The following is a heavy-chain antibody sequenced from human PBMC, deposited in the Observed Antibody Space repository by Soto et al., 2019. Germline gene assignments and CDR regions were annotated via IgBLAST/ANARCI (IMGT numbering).Heavy chain of an antibody. D-gene: IGHD1-1*01. V-gene: IGHV4-4*07. CDR3: VRDGTKTLRDWFDP. Sequence: SEALSLTCTVSGASISGFYWSWIRKSAGKGLEWIGRIYATGTTDYNPSLKSRVMMSVDTSKKQFSLKLRSVTAAGTAVYYCVRDGTKTLRDWFDPWGQGISVTVSS. CDR2: IYATGTT. J-gene: IGHJ5*02. CDR1: GASISGFY.